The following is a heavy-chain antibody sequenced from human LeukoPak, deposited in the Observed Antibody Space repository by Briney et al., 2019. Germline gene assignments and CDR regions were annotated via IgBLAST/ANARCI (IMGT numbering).Heavy chain of an antibody. Sequence: GGSLRLSCTASGFTFRIYAMSWVRQAPGKGLEWVSAISPRVGSTYYADSVKGRFTISRDNSRNTLYLQMDSLRAEDTAVYYCAKKYGDYVGFDYWGQGTLVTVSS. CDR3: AKKYGDYVGFDY. CDR1: GFTFRIYA. J-gene: IGHJ4*02. CDR2: ISPRVGST. V-gene: IGHV3-23*01. D-gene: IGHD4-17*01.